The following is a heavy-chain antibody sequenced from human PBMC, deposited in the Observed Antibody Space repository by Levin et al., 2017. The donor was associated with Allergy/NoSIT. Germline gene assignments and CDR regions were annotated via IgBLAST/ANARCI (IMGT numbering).Heavy chain of an antibody. J-gene: IGHJ4*02. D-gene: IGHD1-1*01. Sequence: ASVKVSCAASGFAFSSHRMNWVRQAPGKGLEWLSYISPTGITIYYADSVKGRFSISRDKAKSSLYLQMNSLRAEDTAVYYCAFPWGVNWYYFDYWGQGALVTVSS. CDR3: AFPWGVNWYYFDY. CDR2: ISPTGITI. V-gene: IGHV3-48*01. CDR1: GFAFSSHR.